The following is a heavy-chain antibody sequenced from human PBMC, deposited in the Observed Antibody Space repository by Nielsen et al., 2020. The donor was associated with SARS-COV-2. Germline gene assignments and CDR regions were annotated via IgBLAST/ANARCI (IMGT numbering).Heavy chain of an antibody. Sequence: GGSLRLSCVASGFTYSLHAIHWVRQAPGKGLEWLTVVWYDGTYKYYADSVKGRFTISRDNSKNTLYLQMNSLRAEDTAVYYCAKDPYYDFWSGYYFDYWGQGTLVTVSS. CDR3: AKDPYYDFWSGYYFDY. J-gene: IGHJ4*02. CDR2: VWYDGTYK. V-gene: IGHV3-33*06. CDR1: GFTYSLHA. D-gene: IGHD3-3*01.